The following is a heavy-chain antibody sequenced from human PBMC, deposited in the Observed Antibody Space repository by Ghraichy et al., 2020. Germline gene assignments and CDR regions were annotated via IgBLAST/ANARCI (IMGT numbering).Heavy chain of an antibody. J-gene: IGHJ5*02. CDR3: ARVLLLESTVLLWFGELSSNWFDP. V-gene: IGHV4-39*01. Sequence: SETLSLTCTVSGGSISSSSYYWGWIRQPPGKGLEWIGSIYYSGSTYYNPSLKSRVTISVDTSKNQFSLKLSSVTAADTAVYYCARVLLLESTVLLWFGELSSNWFDPWGQGTLVTVSS. CDR1: GGSISSSSYY. D-gene: IGHD3-10*01. CDR2: IYYSGST.